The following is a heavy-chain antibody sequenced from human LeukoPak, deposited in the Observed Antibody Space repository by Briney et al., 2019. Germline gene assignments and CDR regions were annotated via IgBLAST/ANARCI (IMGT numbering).Heavy chain of an antibody. CDR3: AGLAVAGYFDY. V-gene: IGHV3-53*01. CDR2: IYSGGST. J-gene: IGHJ4*02. Sequence: PGGSLRLSCAASGFTVSSNYMSWVRQAPGKGLEWVSVIYSGGSTYYADSVKGRFTISKDNSKNTLYLQMNSLRAEDTAVYYCAGLAVAGYFDYWGQGTLVTVSS. CDR1: GFTVSSNY. D-gene: IGHD6-19*01.